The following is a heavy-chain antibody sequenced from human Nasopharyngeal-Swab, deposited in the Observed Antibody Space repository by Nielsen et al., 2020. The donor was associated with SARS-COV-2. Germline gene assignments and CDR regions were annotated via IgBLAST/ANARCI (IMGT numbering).Heavy chain of an antibody. CDR3: ARVKVRITMVRGAKEKEGGMDV. J-gene: IGHJ6*02. D-gene: IGHD3-10*01. CDR1: GFTFSSYW. CDR2: IKQDGSEK. Sequence: GESLKISCAASGFTFSSYWMSWVRQAPGKVLEWVANIKQDGSEKYYVDSVKGRFTISRDNAKNSLYLQMNSLRAEDTAVYYCARVKVRITMVRGAKEKEGGMDVWGQGTTVTVSS. V-gene: IGHV3-7*01.